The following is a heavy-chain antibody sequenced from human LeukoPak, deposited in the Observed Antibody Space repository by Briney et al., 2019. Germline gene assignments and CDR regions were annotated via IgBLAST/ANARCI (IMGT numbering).Heavy chain of an antibody. Sequence: SETLSLTCTVSGGSITSFYWSWIRQPPGKGLEWIGYRYYGGSTKYKPSLKSRVTISLDTSKNQFSLKLSSVTAADTAVYYCARDRVRDSSTWYFDYWGQGALVTVSS. CDR3: ARDRVRDSSTWYFDY. CDR1: GGSITSFY. CDR2: RYYGGST. D-gene: IGHD3-22*01. J-gene: IGHJ4*02. V-gene: IGHV4-59*01.